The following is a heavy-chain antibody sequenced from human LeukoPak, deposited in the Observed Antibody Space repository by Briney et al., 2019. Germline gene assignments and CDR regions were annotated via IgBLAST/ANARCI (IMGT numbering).Heavy chain of an antibody. CDR3: AKVLGGLWPGIDY. Sequence: GGSLRLSCTASGFTFSTHSMHWVRQAPGKGPVWVSRINSDGSSTRYADSVTGRFTVSRDNAKNTVYLQMNSLRAEDTAVYYCAKVLGGLWPGIDYWGQGTVVTVSS. J-gene: IGHJ4*02. CDR1: GFTFSTHS. V-gene: IGHV3-74*01. CDR2: INSDGSST. D-gene: IGHD2-15*01.